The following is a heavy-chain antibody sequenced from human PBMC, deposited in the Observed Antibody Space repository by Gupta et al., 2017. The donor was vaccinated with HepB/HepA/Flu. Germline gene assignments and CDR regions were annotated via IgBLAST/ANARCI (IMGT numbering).Heavy chain of an antibody. CDR2: IYWDDDK. CDR3: AHRDGSGSYDKLHYFNY. D-gene: IGHD3-10*01. J-gene: IGHJ4*02. CDR1: GISLSSGGVG. V-gene: IGHV2-5*02. Sequence: QITLKESGPTLVKAAQTLTLPCTFSGISLSSGGVGVGLSLQPPGKAVEWLALIYWDDDKRYSPSLKSRLTITKDTSKNQVVLTMTNMDPVETATYYCAHRDGSGSYDKLHYFNYWGQGTLVTVSS.